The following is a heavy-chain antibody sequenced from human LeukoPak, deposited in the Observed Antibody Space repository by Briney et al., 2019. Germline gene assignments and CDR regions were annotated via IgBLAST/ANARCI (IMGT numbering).Heavy chain of an antibody. V-gene: IGHV4-39*05. CDR1: GGSISSSSYY. CDR2: IYYSGST. D-gene: IGHD5-24*01. Sequence: SETPSLTCTVSGGSISSSSYYWGWVRPPPRKGGGWIGSIYYSGSTYYNPSLKSRVTISVDTSKNQFSLKLSSVTPEDTAVYYCARGWLQSGFDYWGQGTLVTVSS. J-gene: IGHJ4*02. CDR3: ARGWLQSGFDY.